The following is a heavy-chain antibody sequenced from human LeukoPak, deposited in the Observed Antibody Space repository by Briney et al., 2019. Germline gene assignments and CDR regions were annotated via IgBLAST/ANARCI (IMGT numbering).Heavy chain of an antibody. Sequence: GGSLRLSCAASGFTFSSYGMHWVRQAPGKGLEWVAVIWYDGSNKYYADSVKGRFTISRDNSKNTLYLQMNSLRAEDTAVYYCARDRDFQQQLAPNYYYGMDVWGQGTTVTVSS. CDR3: ARDRDFQQQLAPNYYYGMDV. CDR1: GFTFSSYG. J-gene: IGHJ6*02. D-gene: IGHD6-13*01. V-gene: IGHV3-33*01. CDR2: IWYDGSNK.